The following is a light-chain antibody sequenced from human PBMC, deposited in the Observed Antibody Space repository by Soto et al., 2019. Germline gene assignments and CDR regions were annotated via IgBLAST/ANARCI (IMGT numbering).Light chain of an antibody. Sequence: DVLMTQSPSSLSASVGDRVTITCQASQDINNYLNWYQQKPGEAPKLLIHDASNLGTGVPLRFSGSGSGTELTFTIGSLQPENISTYYCQQCDNLPYTFGQGTKLE. J-gene: IGKJ2*01. CDR2: DAS. CDR3: QQCDNLPYT. V-gene: IGKV1-33*01. CDR1: QDINNY.